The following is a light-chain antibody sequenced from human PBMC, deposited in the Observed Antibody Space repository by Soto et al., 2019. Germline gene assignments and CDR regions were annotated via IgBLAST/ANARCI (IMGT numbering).Light chain of an antibody. V-gene: IGKV1-5*03. Sequence: DIQVTQSPSSLSASVGDTVTITCRASQSIGSWLAWYSQKPGKAPRLLIYEASTLESGVPSRISGSGSGTEFTLTISSLQPDDFANYYCQQYETYPWTFGHGTKVEIK. J-gene: IGKJ1*01. CDR2: EAS. CDR1: QSIGSW. CDR3: QQYETYPWT.